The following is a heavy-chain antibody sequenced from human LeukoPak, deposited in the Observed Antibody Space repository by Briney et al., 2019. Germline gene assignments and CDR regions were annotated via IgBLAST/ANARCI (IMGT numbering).Heavy chain of an antibody. D-gene: IGHD5-24*01. CDR3: ARIDGYNAFNT. CDR2: INSNAAAT. Sequence: GGSLRLPCAASGFTFDDYGMSWVRQAPGKGLEWVSTINSNAAATRYADSVNGRFTISRDNAKNSLYVQMNSLRAEDTALYYCARIDGYNAFNTWGQETMVTVSS. J-gene: IGHJ3*02. CDR1: GFTFDDYG. V-gene: IGHV3-20*04.